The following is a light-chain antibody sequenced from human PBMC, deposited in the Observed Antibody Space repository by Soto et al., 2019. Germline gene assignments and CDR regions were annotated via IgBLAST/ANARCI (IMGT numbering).Light chain of an antibody. CDR3: SSYTSSSTYV. CDR1: SSDVGYYNY. V-gene: IGLV2-14*03. Sequence: QSALTQPASVSGSPGQSITISCTGTSSDVGYYNYVSWYQQHPGKAPKLMIYDVRNRPSGVSNRFSGSKSGNTASLTISGLQAEDEADYYCSSYTSSSTYVFGTRTKLTVL. CDR2: DVR. J-gene: IGLJ1*01.